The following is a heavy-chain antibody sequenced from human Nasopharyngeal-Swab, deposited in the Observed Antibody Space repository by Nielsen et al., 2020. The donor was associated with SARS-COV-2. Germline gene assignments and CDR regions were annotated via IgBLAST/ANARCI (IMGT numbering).Heavy chain of an antibody. CDR2: INAGNGNR. J-gene: IGHJ6*02. CDR3: ARPSNWNYGWMDV. CDR1: GYTFTSYA. V-gene: IGHV1-3*01. Sequence: ASVKVSCKASGYTFTSYALHWVRQAPGQRLEWMGWINAGNGNRKYSQKFQVRVTITRDTSATIAYMELSSLRSEDTAIYYCARPSNWNYGWMDVWGQGTSVTVSS. D-gene: IGHD1-7*01.